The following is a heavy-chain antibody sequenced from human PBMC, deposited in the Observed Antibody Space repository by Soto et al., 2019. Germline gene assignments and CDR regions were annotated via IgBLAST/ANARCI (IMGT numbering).Heavy chain of an antibody. Sequence: SETLSLTCTVSGGSISSYYWSWIRQPPGKGLEWIGYIYYSGSTNYNPSLKSRVTISVDTSKNQFSLKLSSVTAADTAVYYCARDGIVGATTVWFDPWGQGTLVTVS. J-gene: IGHJ5*02. CDR1: GGSISSYY. V-gene: IGHV4-59*01. D-gene: IGHD1-26*01. CDR2: IYYSGST. CDR3: ARDGIVGATTVWFDP.